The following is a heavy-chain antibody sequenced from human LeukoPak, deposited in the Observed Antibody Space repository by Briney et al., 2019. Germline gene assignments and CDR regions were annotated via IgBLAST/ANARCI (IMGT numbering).Heavy chain of an antibody. D-gene: IGHD3-3*01. CDR3: ARESQYPFWSGYYYGMDV. V-gene: IGHV4-61*02. CDR1: GGSTSSGSYY. J-gene: IGHJ6*02. Sequence: PSQTLSLTCTVSGGSTSSGSYYWSWIRQPAGKGLEWIGRIYTSGSTNYNPSLKSRVTISVDTSKNQFSLKLSSVTAADTAVYYCARESQYPFWSGYYYGMDVWGQGTTVTVSS. CDR2: IYTSGST.